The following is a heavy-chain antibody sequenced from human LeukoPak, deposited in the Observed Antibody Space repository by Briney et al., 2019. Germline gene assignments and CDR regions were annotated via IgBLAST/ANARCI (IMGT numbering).Heavy chain of an antibody. CDR1: GYSISSGYY. J-gene: IGHJ3*02. CDR3: ARRVGDYGDLRHSYDSGGDDAFDI. V-gene: IGHV4-38-2*01. CDR2: IYHSGST. Sequence: SETLSLTCAVSGYSISSGYYWGWIRQPPGKGLEWIGSIYHSGSTSSNPSLKSRVTLSVDTSKNQFSLKLSSVTAADTAVYYCARRVGDYGDLRHSYDSGGDDAFDIWGQGTMVTVSS. D-gene: IGHD4-17*01.